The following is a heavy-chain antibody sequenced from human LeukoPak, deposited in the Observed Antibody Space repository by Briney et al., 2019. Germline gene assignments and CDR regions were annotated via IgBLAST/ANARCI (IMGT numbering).Heavy chain of an antibody. Sequence: PSQTLSLTCTVSGGSISSGDYYWSWIRQPPGKGLEWIGYIYYSGSTYYNPSLKSRVTISVDTSKNQFSLKLSSVTAADPAVYYCARLEPGATLDYWGQGTLVTVSS. V-gene: IGHV4-30-4*08. CDR2: IYYSGST. J-gene: IGHJ4*02. CDR3: ARLEPGATLDY. CDR1: GGSISSGDYY. D-gene: IGHD1-26*01.